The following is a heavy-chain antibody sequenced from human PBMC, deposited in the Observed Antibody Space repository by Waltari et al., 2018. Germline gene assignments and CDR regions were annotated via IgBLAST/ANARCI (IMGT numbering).Heavy chain of an antibody. CDR2: IYYNGGS. CDR1: GGSFRGYY. J-gene: IGHJ4*02. V-gene: IGHV4-59*01. CDR3: ARVGTGLAGMFDS. Sequence: QVHLQESGPGLVKPSETLSLTCTVSGGSFRGYYWSWIRQPPGKGLEGIGDIYYNGGSNYSPSRESRVTISTDTSNSQFSLRLMSVTDADTAIYYCARVGTGLAGMFDSWGQGALVTVSS. D-gene: IGHD1-1*01.